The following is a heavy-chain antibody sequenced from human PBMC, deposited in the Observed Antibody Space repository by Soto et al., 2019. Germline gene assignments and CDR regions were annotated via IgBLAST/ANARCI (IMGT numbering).Heavy chain of an antibody. J-gene: IGHJ4*02. CDR2: ISWNSGSI. CDR3: AKDIGVKRSYSDY. D-gene: IGHD3-10*01. V-gene: IGHV3-9*01. CDR1: GFTFDDYA. Sequence: GGSLRLSCAASGFTFDDYAMHRVRQAPGKGLEWVSGISWNSGSIGYADSVKGRFTISRDNAKNSLYLQMSSLRAEDTALYYCAKDIGVKRSYSDYWGPGTLVPVSS.